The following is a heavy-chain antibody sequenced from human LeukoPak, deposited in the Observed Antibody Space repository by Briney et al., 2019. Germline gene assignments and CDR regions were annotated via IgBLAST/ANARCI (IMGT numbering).Heavy chain of an antibody. CDR2: INGDGSDT. Sequence: GGSLRLSCAVSGFSFSSNWMHWVRQAPGKGLVWVSRINGDGSDTAYADSVKGRFTISRDNAKNSLYLQMNSLRAEDTALYYCAASGNYYGSGSPPDYWGQGTLVTVSS. J-gene: IGHJ4*02. D-gene: IGHD3-10*01. CDR3: AASGNYYGSGSPPDY. CDR1: GFSFSSNW. V-gene: IGHV3-74*01.